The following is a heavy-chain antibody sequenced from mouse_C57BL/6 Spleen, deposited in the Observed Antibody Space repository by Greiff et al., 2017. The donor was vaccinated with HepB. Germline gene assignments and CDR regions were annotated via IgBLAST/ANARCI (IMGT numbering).Heavy chain of an antibody. CDR2: ISSGSSTI. CDR3: ARRYHGFFDY. J-gene: IGHJ2*01. D-gene: IGHD1-2*01. Sequence: EVHLVESGGGLVKPGGSLKLSCAASGFTFSDYGMHWVRQAPEKGLEWVAYISSGSSTIYYADTVKGRFTISRDNAKNTLFLQMTSLRSEDTAMYYCARRYHGFFDYWGQGTTLTVSS. CDR1: GFTFSDYG. V-gene: IGHV5-17*01.